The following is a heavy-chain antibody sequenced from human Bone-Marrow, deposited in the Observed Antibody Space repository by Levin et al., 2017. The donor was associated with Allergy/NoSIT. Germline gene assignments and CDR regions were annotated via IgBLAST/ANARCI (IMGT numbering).Heavy chain of an antibody. D-gene: IGHD3-22*01. CDR1: GFTFSSYA. J-gene: IGHJ4*02. CDR2: ISGSGGST. Sequence: GESLKISCAASGFTFSSYAMSWVRQAPGKGLEWVSAISGSGGSTYYADSVKGRFTISRDNSKNTLYLQMNSLRAEDTAVYYCAKTYYYDSSGYYGTRALYFDYWGQGTLVTVSS. V-gene: IGHV3-23*01. CDR3: AKTYYYDSSGYYGTRALYFDY.